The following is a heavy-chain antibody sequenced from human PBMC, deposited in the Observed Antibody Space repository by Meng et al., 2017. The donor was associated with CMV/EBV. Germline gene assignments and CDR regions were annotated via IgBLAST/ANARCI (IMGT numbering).Heavy chain of an antibody. CDR3: AGDVLGYCSGGSCYGLDY. Sequence: SAQVSCKASGGTFSSCAISRVRQAPGQGREWMGGIIPIFGTANYAQKFQGRVTITTDESTSTAYMELSSLRSEDTAVYYCAGDVLGYCSGGSCYGLDYWGQGTLVTVSS. CDR2: IIPIFGTA. D-gene: IGHD2-15*01. CDR1: GGTFSSCA. V-gene: IGHV1-69*05. J-gene: IGHJ4*02.